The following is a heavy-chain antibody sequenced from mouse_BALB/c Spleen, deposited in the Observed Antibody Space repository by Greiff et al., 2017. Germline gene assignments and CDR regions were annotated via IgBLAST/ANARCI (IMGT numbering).Heavy chain of an antibody. CDR2: ISSGGST. J-gene: IGHJ3*01. CDR3: ARGYDYGFAY. V-gene: IGHV5-6-5*01. D-gene: IGHD2-4*01. CDR1: GFTISSYA. Sequence: DVHLVESGGGLVKPGGSLKLSCAASGFTISSYAMSWVRQTPEKRLEWVASISSGGSTYYPDSVKGRFTISRDNARNILYLQMSSLRSEDTAMYYCARGYDYGFAYWGQGTLVTVSA.